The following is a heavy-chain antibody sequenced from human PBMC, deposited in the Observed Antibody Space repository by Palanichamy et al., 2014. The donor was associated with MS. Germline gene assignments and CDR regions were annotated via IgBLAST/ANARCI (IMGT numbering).Heavy chain of an antibody. D-gene: IGHD6-6*01. Sequence: EVQLVESGGGLIQPGGSLRVSCLASGVTVSNNYMMWVRQAPGKGLEWDSTIYSGGSTYYAESVKGRFTISRDNSKNTLYLQMNSLRADDTAVYYCARDGAAARSGTWGWGQGTLVTVSS. V-gene: IGHV3-53*01. CDR1: GVTVSNNY. J-gene: IGHJ4*02. CDR2: IYSGGST. CDR3: ARDGAAARSGTWG.